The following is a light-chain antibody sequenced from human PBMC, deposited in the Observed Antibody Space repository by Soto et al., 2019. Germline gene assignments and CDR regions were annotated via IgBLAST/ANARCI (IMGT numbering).Light chain of an antibody. CDR3: QPSYSTPRT. CDR2: SAS. V-gene: IGKV1-39*01. CDR1: QSISSY. J-gene: IGKJ4*02. Sequence: DIPITQPPACQTSSFGTRLTITCPASQSISSYLNWYQQKPGKAPKLLIYSASSLQSGVPSRFSGSGSGTDFTLTISSLHAEDVAAYYCQPSYSTPRTSGGGTKVDI.